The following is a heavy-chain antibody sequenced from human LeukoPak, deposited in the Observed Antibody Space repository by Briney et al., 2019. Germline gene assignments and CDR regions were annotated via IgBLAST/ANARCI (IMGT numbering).Heavy chain of an antibody. CDR3: ARRFWAYCGGDCYAQFFDP. J-gene: IGHJ5*02. CDR2: INPSGGST. CDR1: GYTFTSYY. D-gene: IGHD2-21*02. V-gene: IGHV1-46*01. Sequence: ASVKVSCKASGYTFTSYYMHWVRQAPGQELEWMGIINPSGGSTSYAQKFQGRLTLTSDTSTSTVYMELSSLRSEYTAVYYCARRFWAYCGGDCYAQFFDPWGQGTLVTVSS.